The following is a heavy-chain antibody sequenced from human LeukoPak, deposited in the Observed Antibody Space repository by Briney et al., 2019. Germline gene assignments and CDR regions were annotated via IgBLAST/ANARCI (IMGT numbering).Heavy chain of an antibody. CDR3: ARAARIAAAGTVIDY. V-gene: IGHV4-34*01. Sequence: SETLSLTCAVYGGSFSGYYWSWIRQPPGKGLEWIGEINHSGSTNYNPSRKSRVPLSVDTSKSQFSLKLSSVTAADTAVYYCARAARIAAAGTVIDYWGLGTLVTVSS. CDR2: INHSGST. D-gene: IGHD6-13*01. CDR1: GGSFSGYY. J-gene: IGHJ4*02.